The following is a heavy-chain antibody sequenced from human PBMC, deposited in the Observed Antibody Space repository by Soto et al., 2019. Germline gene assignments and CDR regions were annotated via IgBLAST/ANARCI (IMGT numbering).Heavy chain of an antibody. V-gene: IGHV1-24*01. CDR3: TTAKDGGPVSAFDY. J-gene: IGHJ4*02. CDR2: FDPEDGET. D-gene: IGHD2-2*01. CDR1: GYTLNEFS. Sequence: ASVKVSCKVSGYTLNEFSMHWVRQVPGQGLEWMGGFDPEDGETVYAQKFQGRVTMTEDTSTDTAYMELSTLRSEDTAMYYCTTAKDGGPVSAFDYWGQGTLVTVSA.